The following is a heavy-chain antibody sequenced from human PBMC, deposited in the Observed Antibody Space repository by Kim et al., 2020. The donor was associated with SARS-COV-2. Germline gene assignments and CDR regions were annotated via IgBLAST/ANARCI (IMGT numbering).Heavy chain of an antibody. J-gene: IGHJ4*02. CDR3: ARIKDSSGWYWLFDY. D-gene: IGHD6-19*01. V-gene: IGHV1-18*01. Sequence: QKLQGRVTMTTDTSTSTAYMELRSLRSDDTAVYYCARIKDSSGWYWLFDYWGQGTLVTVSS.